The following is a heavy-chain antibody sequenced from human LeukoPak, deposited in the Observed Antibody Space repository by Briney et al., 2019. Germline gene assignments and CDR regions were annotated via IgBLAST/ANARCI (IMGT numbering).Heavy chain of an antibody. CDR3: ARLLRYGSGSYFDY. Sequence: GESLKISCKGSGFRFTSNWIGWVRQMPGKGLEWMGIIYPGDSDTRYSPSFQGQVTISADKSISTAYLQWSSLKTSDTAMYYCARLLRYGSGSYFDYWGQGSLVTVSS. CDR2: IYPGDSDT. D-gene: IGHD3-10*01. CDR1: GFRFTSNW. V-gene: IGHV5-51*01. J-gene: IGHJ4*02.